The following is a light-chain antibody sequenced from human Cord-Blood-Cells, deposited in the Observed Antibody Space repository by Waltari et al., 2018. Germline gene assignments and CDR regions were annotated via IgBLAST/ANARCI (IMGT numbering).Light chain of an antibody. V-gene: IGKV3-11*01. CDR3: QQRSNWIFT. J-gene: IGKJ3*01. CDR1: QSVSSY. CDR2: DAS. Sequence: EIVLTPSPATLSLSPGERATLSCRASQSVSSYVAWYQQKPGQAPRLLIYDASNRATGIPARFSGSGSGTDFTLTISSLEPEDVAVYYCQQRSNWIFTFGRGTKVDIK.